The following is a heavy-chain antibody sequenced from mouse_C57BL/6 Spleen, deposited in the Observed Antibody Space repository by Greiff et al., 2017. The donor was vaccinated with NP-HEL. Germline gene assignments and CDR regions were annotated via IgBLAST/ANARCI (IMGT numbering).Heavy chain of an antibody. Sequence: QVQLQQSGPELVKPGASVKISCKASGYAFSSSWMNWVKQRPGKGLEWIGRIYPGDGDTNYNGKFKGKATLTADKSSSTAYMQLSSLTSEDSAVYFCARQLRDLEYFDYWGQGTTLTVSS. V-gene: IGHV1-82*01. CDR1: GYAFSSSW. J-gene: IGHJ2*01. CDR3: ARQLRDLEYFDY. D-gene: IGHD3-2*02. CDR2: IYPGDGDT.